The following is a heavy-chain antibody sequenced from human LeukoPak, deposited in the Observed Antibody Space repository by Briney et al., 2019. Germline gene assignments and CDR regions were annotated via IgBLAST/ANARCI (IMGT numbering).Heavy chain of an antibody. CDR3: ARGTMVRGVTTGVGYRQGDY. CDR2: MNPNSGNT. D-gene: IGHD3-10*01. J-gene: IGHJ4*02. CDR1: GYTFTNYD. V-gene: IGHV1-8*01. Sequence: ASVKVSCKASGYTFTNYDINWVRQATGQGLDWMGRMNPNSGNTGYAQKFQGRVTVTRNTSISTAYMELSSLRSEDTAVYYCARGTMVRGVTTGVGYRQGDYWGQGTLVTVSS.